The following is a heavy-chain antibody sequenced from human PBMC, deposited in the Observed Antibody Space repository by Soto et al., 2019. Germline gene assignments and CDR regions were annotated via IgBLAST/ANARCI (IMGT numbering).Heavy chain of an antibody. V-gene: IGHV1-8*01. Sequence: ASVKVSCKASGYTFTSYDINWVRQATGQGLEWMGWMNPNSGNTGYAQKFQGRVTMTRNTSISTAYMELSSLRSEDTAVYYCARGILPSPPYYYYYMDVWGKGTTVTVSS. CDR2: MNPNSGNT. CDR1: GYTFTSYD. J-gene: IGHJ6*03. CDR3: ARGILPSPPYYYYYMDV.